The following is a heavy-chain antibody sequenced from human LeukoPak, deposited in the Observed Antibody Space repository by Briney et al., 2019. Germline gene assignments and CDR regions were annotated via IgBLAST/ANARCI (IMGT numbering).Heavy chain of an antibody. CDR1: VDSLSSSTCN. Sequence: SETLSLTCTVSVDSLSSSTCNWGWIRQPPGKGLEWIGSIYYSGTTYYNLSLKSRVSMSLDTSKNQFSLKLGSVTAADTALYYCARQTTATMVFAFDSWGQGTLVSVSS. CDR3: ARQTTATMVFAFDS. J-gene: IGHJ4*02. CDR2: IYYSGTT. D-gene: IGHD4-17*01. V-gene: IGHV4-39*01.